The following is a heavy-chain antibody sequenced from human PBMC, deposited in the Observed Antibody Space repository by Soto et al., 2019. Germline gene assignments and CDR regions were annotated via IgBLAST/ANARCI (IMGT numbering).Heavy chain of an antibody. CDR3: ASPPQTGIFGFQH. D-gene: IGHD2-15*01. J-gene: IGHJ1*01. CDR1: GYTFTSYD. V-gene: IGHV1-8*01. Sequence: ASVKVSCKASGYTFTSYDINWVRQATGQGLEWMGWMNPNSGKTDYAQKFQGRVTMTRNTSISAAYMELNSLRSEDTAVYYCASPPQTGIFGFQHWGQGTLVTVSS. CDR2: MNPNSGKT.